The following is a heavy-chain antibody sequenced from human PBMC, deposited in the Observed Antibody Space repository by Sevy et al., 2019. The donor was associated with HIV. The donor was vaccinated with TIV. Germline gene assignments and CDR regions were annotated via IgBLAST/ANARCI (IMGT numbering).Heavy chain of an antibody. D-gene: IGHD2-2*02. J-gene: IGHJ4*02. CDR1: GGSISSSSYY. V-gene: IGHV4-39*01. CDR3: ARLSPYCSSTSCYSLRGYFDY. Sequence: SETLSLTCTVSGGSISSSSYYWGWIRQPPGKGLEWIGSIYYSGSTYYNPSLKSRFTISVDTSKNQFSLKRRSVTAAETAVYYCARLSPYCSSTSCYSLRGYFDYWGQGTLVTVSS. CDR2: IYYSGST.